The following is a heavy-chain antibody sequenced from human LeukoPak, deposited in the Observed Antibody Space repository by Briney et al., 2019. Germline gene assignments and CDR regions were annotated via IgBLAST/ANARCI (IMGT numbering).Heavy chain of an antibody. CDR1: GFTFSSYW. Sequence: GGSLRLSCAASGFTFSSYWMSWVRQAPGKGLEWVANIKQDGSEKEYVDSVKGRFTISRDNAKNSLYLQMNSLRAEDTAVYYCARDQILGFDWLNDYWGQGTLVTVSS. CDR2: IKQDGSEK. CDR3: ARDQILGFDWLNDY. D-gene: IGHD3-9*01. J-gene: IGHJ4*02. V-gene: IGHV3-7*01.